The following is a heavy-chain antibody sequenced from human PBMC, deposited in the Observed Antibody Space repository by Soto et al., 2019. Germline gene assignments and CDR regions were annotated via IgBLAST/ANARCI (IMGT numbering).Heavy chain of an antibody. Sequence: ASVKVSCKASGGTFSSYAISWVRQAPGQGLEWMGGIIPIFGTANYAQKFQGRVTITADKSTSTAYMELSSLGSEDTAVYYCARVIAAAGAYFDYWGQGTLVTVSS. CDR1: GGTFSSYA. CDR2: IIPIFGTA. CDR3: ARVIAAAGAYFDY. J-gene: IGHJ4*02. D-gene: IGHD6-13*01. V-gene: IGHV1-69*06.